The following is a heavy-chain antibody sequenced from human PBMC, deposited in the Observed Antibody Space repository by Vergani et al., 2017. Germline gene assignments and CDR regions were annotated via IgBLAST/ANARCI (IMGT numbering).Heavy chain of an antibody. V-gene: IGHV3-30*18. CDR1: GFTFSDYY. Sequence: QVQLVESGGGLVKPGGSLRLSCAASGFTFSDYYMSWIRQAPGKGLEWVAVISYDGSNKYYADSVKGRFTISRDNSKNTRYLQMNSLRAEDTAVYYCAKDGGVLRFLEWLFDYWGQGTLVTVSS. J-gene: IGHJ4*02. CDR2: ISYDGSNK. CDR3: AKDGGVLRFLEWLFDY. D-gene: IGHD3-3*01.